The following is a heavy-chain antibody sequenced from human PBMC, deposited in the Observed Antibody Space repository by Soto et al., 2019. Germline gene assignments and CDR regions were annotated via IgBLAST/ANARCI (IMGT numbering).Heavy chain of an antibody. J-gene: IGHJ4*02. CDR3: ARDKITGLFDY. CDR2: ISAYNGNT. CDR1: GYTFTSYG. Sequence: ASVNVSCKASGYTFTSYGISWVRQAPGQGLEWMGWISAYNGNTNYAQKLQGRVTISVDTSKNQFSLKLTSVTAADTAVYYCARDKITGLFDYWGQGTLVTVSS. D-gene: IGHD2-8*02. V-gene: IGHV1-18*01.